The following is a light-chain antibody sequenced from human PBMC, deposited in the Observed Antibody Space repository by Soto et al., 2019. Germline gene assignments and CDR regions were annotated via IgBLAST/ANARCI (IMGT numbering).Light chain of an antibody. Sequence: EIVMTQSPATLSVSPGERATLSCRASQSVSNNLAWYQQKPGQAPRLLIYGASTRATGIPAWFSGSGSGTEFTLTISSLQSEDFAAYYCQQYNNWPPLTFGGGTKVEIK. CDR3: QQYNNWPPLT. J-gene: IGKJ4*01. CDR1: QSVSNN. V-gene: IGKV3-15*01. CDR2: GAS.